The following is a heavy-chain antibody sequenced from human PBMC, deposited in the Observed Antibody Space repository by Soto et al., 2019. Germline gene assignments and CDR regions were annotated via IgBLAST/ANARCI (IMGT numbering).Heavy chain of an antibody. V-gene: IGHV1-18*01. CDR2: ISAYNGNT. Sequence: QVQLVQSGAEVKKPGASVKVSCKASGYTFTSYGISWVRQAPGQGLEWMGWISAYNGNTNYAQKLQGRVTMTTDTSTSTAYMELRSLSTDDTAVYYCARDTRRYYDILTGYSGFDYWGQGTLVTVSS. J-gene: IGHJ4*02. CDR3: ARDTRRYYDILTGYSGFDY. D-gene: IGHD3-9*01. CDR1: GYTFTSYG.